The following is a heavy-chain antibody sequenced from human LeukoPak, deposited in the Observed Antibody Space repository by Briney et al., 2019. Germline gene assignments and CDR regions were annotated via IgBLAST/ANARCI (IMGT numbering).Heavy chain of an antibody. CDR3: AREYYGSGSYSLRFDY. V-gene: IGHV1-2*02. CDR1: GYTFTGYY. J-gene: IGHJ4*02. D-gene: IGHD3-10*01. CDR2: INPNSGGT. Sequence: ASVKVSCKASGYTFTGYYMHWVRQAPGQGLEWMGWINPNSGGTNYAQKFQGRVTMTTDTSTSTAYMELRSLRSDDTAVYYCAREYYGSGSYSLRFDYWGQGTLVTVSS.